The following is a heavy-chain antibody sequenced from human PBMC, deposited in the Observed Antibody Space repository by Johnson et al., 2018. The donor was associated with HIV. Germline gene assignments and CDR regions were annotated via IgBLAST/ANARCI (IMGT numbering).Heavy chain of an antibody. V-gene: IGHV3-48*03. CDR1: GFTFSSYE. CDR2: ISSSGSTI. Sequence: MQLVESGGGLVQPGGSLRLSCAASGFTFSSYEMNWVRQAPGKGLAWVSYISSSGSTIYYADSVKGRFTISRDNAKYSLYLQMNSLRVEDTAVYYCARGLGITMVRGLDAFDIWGQGTMVTVSS. CDR3: ARGLGITMVRGLDAFDI. D-gene: IGHD3-10*01. J-gene: IGHJ3*02.